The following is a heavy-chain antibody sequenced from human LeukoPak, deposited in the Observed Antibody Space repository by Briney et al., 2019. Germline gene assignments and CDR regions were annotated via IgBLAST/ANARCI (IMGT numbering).Heavy chain of an antibody. CDR3: ARDEDY. Sequence: QTGGSLRLSCAASGFTFSSYGVHWVRQAPGKGLEWVSVIYSGGSTYYADSVKGRFTISRDNSKNTLYLQMNSLRAEDTAVYYCARDEDYWGQGTLVTVSS. CDR1: GFTFSSYG. V-gene: IGHV3-53*01. J-gene: IGHJ4*02. CDR2: IYSGGST.